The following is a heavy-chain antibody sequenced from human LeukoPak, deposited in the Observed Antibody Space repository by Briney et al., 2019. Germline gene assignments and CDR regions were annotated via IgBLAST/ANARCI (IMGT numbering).Heavy chain of an antibody. CDR2: IYYIGST. J-gene: IGHJ4*02. CDR3: ARHGYGIVGATISDY. D-gene: IGHD1-26*01. Sequence: PSETLSLTCTVSGGSISSSSYYWGWIRQPPGKGLEWIGSIYYIGSTFYNPSLQSRVTISVDTYKNQFSLKLRSVNAADTAVYYCARHGYGIVGATISDYWGQGTLVTVSS. V-gene: IGHV4-39*01. CDR1: GGSISSSSYY.